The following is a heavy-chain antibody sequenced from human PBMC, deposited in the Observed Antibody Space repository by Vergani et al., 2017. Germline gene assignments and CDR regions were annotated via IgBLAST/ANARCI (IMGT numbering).Heavy chain of an antibody. CDR2: IHYSDNT. CDR1: FDSIRNRY. J-gene: IGHJ5*02. D-gene: IGHD6-19*01. CDR3: ASDTHSGQRADR. Sequence: QVQLQESGPGLVKSSETLSLTCSVSFDSIRNRYCNWIRQPPGKGLEWIGSIHYSDNTNYNPSLKTRVTFSVDTSKNQFSVTLPSVTAADTAVYYCASDTHSGQRADRWGQGILVTVTS. V-gene: IGHV4-59*11.